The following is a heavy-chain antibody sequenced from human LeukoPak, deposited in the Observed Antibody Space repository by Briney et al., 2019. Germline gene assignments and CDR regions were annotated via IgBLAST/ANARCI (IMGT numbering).Heavy chain of an antibody. J-gene: IGHJ6*02. CDR1: GGSISSYY. D-gene: IGHD3-10*01. CDR3: ARHLTYGPGGMDV. CDR2: IYYRDTT. Sequence: SETLSLTCTVSGGSISSYYWSWIRQPPGKGLEWIGYIYYRDTTNYNPSLKSRVIISVDTSKNQFSLKLSSVTAADTAVYYCARHLTYGPGGMDVWGQGTTVTVS. V-gene: IGHV4-59*08.